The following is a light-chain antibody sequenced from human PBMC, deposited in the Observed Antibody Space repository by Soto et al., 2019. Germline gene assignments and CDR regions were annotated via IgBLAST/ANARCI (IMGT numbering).Light chain of an antibody. Sequence: EIVLTQSPATLSLSPGERATLSCRASQSVSNYLAWYQQKPGQAPRLLIYGASTRATGIPARFSGSGSGTDFTLTITRLEPEDFAVYYCQQYVTSSPRTFGQGTKVDIK. CDR1: QSVSNY. CDR2: GAS. J-gene: IGKJ1*01. V-gene: IGKV3-11*01. CDR3: QQYVTSSPRT.